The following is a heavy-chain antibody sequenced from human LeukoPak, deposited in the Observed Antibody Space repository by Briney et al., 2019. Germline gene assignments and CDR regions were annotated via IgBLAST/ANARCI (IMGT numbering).Heavy chain of an antibody. CDR2: TSVNNGDT. D-gene: IGHD3-9*01. Sequence: ASVKVSCKASGYMFNIYGISWVRQAPGQGLEWMAWTSVNNGDTKYGQKFQGRVTVTTDTSTSTAYMELRSLRSDDTAVYYCARDSPYYDILTGYYPTEYYFDYWGQGTLVTVSS. CDR1: GYMFNIYG. V-gene: IGHV1-18*01. J-gene: IGHJ4*02. CDR3: ARDSPYYDILTGYYPTEYYFDY.